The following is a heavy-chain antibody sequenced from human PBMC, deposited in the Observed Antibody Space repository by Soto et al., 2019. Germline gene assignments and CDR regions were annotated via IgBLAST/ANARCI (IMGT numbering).Heavy chain of an antibody. Sequence: GGSLRLSCAASGFTFSSYGMHWVRQAPGKGLEWVAVIWYDGSNKYYADSVKGRFTISRDNSKNTLYLQMNSLRAEDTAVYYCARSPALVVVVAATHPFDYWGQGTLVTVSS. D-gene: IGHD2-15*01. V-gene: IGHV3-33*01. J-gene: IGHJ4*02. CDR1: GFTFSSYG. CDR3: ARSPALVVVVAATHPFDY. CDR2: IWYDGSNK.